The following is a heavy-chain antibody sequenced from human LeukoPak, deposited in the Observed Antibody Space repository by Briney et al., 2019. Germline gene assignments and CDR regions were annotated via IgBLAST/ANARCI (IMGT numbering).Heavy chain of an antibody. D-gene: IGHD6-6*01. V-gene: IGHV3-11*04. Sequence: NPGGSLRLSCAASGFTFSDYYMSWIRQAPGKGLEWVSDISSSGSTIYYADSVKGRFTISRDNAKNSLYLQMNSLRAEDTAVYYCATDSRKYTSSSLRGRISWGQGTLVTVPS. J-gene: IGHJ5*02. CDR2: ISSSGSTI. CDR3: ATDSRKYTSSSLRGRIS. CDR1: GFTFSDYY.